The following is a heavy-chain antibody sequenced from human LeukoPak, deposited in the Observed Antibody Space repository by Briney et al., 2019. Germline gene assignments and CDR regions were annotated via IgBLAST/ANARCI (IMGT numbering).Heavy chain of an antibody. CDR1: GFTFSYYA. CDR3: ARVSRGRYHFDY. CDR2: INMDGTTI. D-gene: IGHD1-26*01. V-gene: IGHV3-74*01. Sequence: GGSLRLSCAASGFTFSYYAMSWVRQAPGKGLVWVSRINMDGTTISYAGSVEGRFTISRDNAKNTLYLQMNSLRAEDTAVYYCARVSRGRYHFDYWGQGALVTVSS. J-gene: IGHJ4*02.